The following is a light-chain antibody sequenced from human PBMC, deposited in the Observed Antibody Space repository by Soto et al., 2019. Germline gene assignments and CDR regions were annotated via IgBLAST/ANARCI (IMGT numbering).Light chain of an antibody. V-gene: IGKV1-5*03. Sequence: DIQMTQSPSTLSASVGDRVTITCRASQTISSWLAWYQQKPGKAPKLLIYKASTLKSGVPSRFSGSGSGTEFTLTISSLQPDDFATYYCQHYNSYSEAFGGGTKVELK. CDR2: KAS. CDR3: QHYNSYSEA. CDR1: QTISSW. J-gene: IGKJ4*01.